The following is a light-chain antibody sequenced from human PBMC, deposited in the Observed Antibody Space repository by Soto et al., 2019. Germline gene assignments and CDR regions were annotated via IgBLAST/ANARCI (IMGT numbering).Light chain of an antibody. V-gene: IGLV3-21*02. CDR2: DDS. J-gene: IGLJ1*01. CDR1: NIGSKS. Sequence: SYELTQPPSVSVAPGQTARITCGGNNIGSKSVHWYQQKPGQAPVLVVDDDSDRPSGIPERFSGSKSGTSASLAISGLQSEDEADYYCAAWDDSLNGYVFGTGTKVTVL. CDR3: AAWDDSLNGYV.